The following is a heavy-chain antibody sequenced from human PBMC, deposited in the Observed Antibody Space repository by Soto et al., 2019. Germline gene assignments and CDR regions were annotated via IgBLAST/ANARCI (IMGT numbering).Heavy chain of an antibody. Sequence: QVQLQESGPGLVKPSGTLSLTCAVSGGSFTSNNWWTWVRQPPGQGLEWIGEIYRTGITNYNPSLKSRVTISLDTSENQFSLKVTSLTAADTAVYYCASRDPGTSVDYWGQGTLVTVSS. CDR3: ASRDPGTSVDY. D-gene: IGHD1-7*01. CDR1: GGSFTSNNW. V-gene: IGHV4-4*02. CDR2: IYRTGIT. J-gene: IGHJ4*02.